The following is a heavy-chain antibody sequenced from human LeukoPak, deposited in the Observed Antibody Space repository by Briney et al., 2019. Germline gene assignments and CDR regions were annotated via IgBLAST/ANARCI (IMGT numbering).Heavy chain of an antibody. CDR3: ARGGAHYYYGMTS. Sequence: EPSETLSLTCTVSGGSISSYYWNWIRHPPGKGLEWIGCIYYSGSTNYNPSLKSRVTISVDTSKNQFSLKLNSVTAADTAVYYCARGGAHYYYGMTSGAKGPRSPSP. CDR1: GGSISSYY. CDR2: IYYSGST. V-gene: IGHV4-59*01. J-gene: IGHJ6*02.